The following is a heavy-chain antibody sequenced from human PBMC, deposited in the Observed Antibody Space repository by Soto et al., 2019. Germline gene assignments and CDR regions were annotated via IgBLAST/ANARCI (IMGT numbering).Heavy chain of an antibody. V-gene: IGHV5-51*01. Sequence: GESLKISCKGSGYSFTSYWIGWVRQMPGKGLEWMGIIYPGDSDTRYSPSFQGQVTISAGKSISTAYLQWSSLKASDTAMYYCARSPIWNDQSYAFDIWGQGTMVTVSS. CDR3: ARSPIWNDQSYAFDI. D-gene: IGHD1-1*01. J-gene: IGHJ3*02. CDR2: IYPGDSDT. CDR1: GYSFTSYW.